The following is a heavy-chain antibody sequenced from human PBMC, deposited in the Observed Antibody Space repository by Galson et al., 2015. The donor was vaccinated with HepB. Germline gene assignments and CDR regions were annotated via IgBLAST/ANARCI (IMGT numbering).Heavy chain of an antibody. Sequence: SLRLSCAASGFTFSSYAMSWVRQAPGKGLEWVSAISGSSGSTIYYADSVKGRFTISRDNAKNSLYLQMNSLRAEDTAVYYCARDRSTVGPYWYFDLWGRGTLVTVSS. D-gene: IGHD4-23*01. J-gene: IGHJ2*01. V-gene: IGHV3-48*03. CDR3: ARDRSTVGPYWYFDL. CDR2: ISGSSGSTI. CDR1: GFTFSSYA.